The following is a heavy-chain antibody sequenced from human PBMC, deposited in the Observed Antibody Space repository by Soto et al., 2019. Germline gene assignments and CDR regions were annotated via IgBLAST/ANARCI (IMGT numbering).Heavy chain of an antibody. CDR1: GFTFSDYW. V-gene: IGHV3-7*01. CDR3: ARDTSIAAAGTGNDY. CDR2: IKQDGSEK. J-gene: IGHJ4*02. D-gene: IGHD6-13*01. Sequence: EVQLAESGGGLVQSGGSLRLSCAASGFTFSDYWMNWVRQARGKGLEWVANIKQDGSEKYYVDSVKGRFTISRDNAKNSLYLQMNSLRAEDTAVYYCARDTSIAAAGTGNDYWGQGTLVTVSS.